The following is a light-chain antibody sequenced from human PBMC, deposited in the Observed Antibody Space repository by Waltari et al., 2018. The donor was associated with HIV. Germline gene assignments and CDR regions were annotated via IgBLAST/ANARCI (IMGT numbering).Light chain of an antibody. J-gene: IGKJ1*01. CDR3: QQYGSSPQT. Sequence: IVLTQSPGTLSLSPGDRGTLSCRASQSVSSTYLAWYQQKPGQAPRHLIYAASSRASGIPDRFGGSGSGTDFTLTISRLEPEDVAVYYCQQYGSSPQTFGQGTKVEIK. CDR2: AAS. V-gene: IGKV3-20*01. CDR1: QSVSSTY.